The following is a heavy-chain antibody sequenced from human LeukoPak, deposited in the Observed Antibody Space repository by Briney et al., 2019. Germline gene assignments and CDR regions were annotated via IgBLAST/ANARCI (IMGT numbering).Heavy chain of an antibody. CDR3: ARGRYYYDSSGYRAGPLYDY. CDR2: ISSSATTI. V-gene: IGHV3-48*04. D-gene: IGHD3-22*01. J-gene: IGHJ4*02. Sequence: PGGSLRLSCAASGFTFSSYSRNWIRQAPGKGLEWVSYISSSATTIYYADSVRGRFTISRDNAKNSLYLQMNSLRAEDTAVYYCARGRYYYDSSGYRAGPLYDYWGQGTLVTVSS. CDR1: GFTFSSYS.